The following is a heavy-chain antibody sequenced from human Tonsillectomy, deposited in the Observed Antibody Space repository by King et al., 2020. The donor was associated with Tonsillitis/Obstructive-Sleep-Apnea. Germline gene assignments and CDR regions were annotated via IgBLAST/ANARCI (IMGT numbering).Heavy chain of an antibody. D-gene: IGHD2-8*01. CDR1: GGSTSSYY. CDR2: IYYSGST. J-gene: IGHJ3*02. CDR3: ARDMVLEAGGDAFDI. V-gene: IGHV4-59*01. Sequence: QLPESGPGLVKPSETLSLTCTFSGGSTSSYYWSWIRQPPGKGLEWIGYIYYSGSTNYNPSLKSRVTISVDTSKNQFSLKLSSVTAADTAVYYCARDMVLEAGGDAFDIWGQGTMVTVSS.